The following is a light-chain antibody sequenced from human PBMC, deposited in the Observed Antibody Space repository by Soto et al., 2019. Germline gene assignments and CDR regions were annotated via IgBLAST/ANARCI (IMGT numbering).Light chain of an antibody. CDR3: QQYGSSLRT. V-gene: IGKV3-20*01. J-gene: IGKJ1*01. CDR2: GAS. Sequence: IVLTQSPGPLSLSPGEIATLSCSASQSVSSSYLAWYQQKPGQAPRLLIYGASSRATGIPDRFSGSGSGTDFTLTISRLEPEDFAVYYCQQYGSSLRTFGQGTRV. CDR1: QSVSSSY.